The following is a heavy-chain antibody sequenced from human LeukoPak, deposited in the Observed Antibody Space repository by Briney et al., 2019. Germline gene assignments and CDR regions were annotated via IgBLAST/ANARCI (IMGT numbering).Heavy chain of an antibody. J-gene: IGHJ4*02. CDR1: RFTFSSYA. Sequence: GGSLRLSCAASRFTFSSYAMSWVRQAPGKGLEWVSAISGSGGSTYYADSVKGRFTISRDNSKNTLYLQMNSLRAEDTAVYYCAKEEGYCSSTSCSPNDYWGQGTLVTVSS. CDR2: ISGSGGST. CDR3: AKEEGYCSSTSCSPNDY. V-gene: IGHV3-23*01. D-gene: IGHD2-2*01.